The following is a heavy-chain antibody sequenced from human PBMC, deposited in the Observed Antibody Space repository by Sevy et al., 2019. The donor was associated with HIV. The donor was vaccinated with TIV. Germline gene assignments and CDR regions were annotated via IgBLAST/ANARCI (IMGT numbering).Heavy chain of an antibody. D-gene: IGHD3-3*01. CDR2: IYYSGST. J-gene: IGHJ5*02. CDR3: ARSQITIFGVVISFDP. CDR1: GGSISSSSYC. Sequence: SDSLSLTCTVSGGSISSSSYCWGWIRQPPGKGLEWIGSIYYSGSTYYNPSLKSRVTISVDTSKNQFSLKLSSVTAADTAVYYCARSQITIFGVVISFDPWGQGTLVTVSS. V-gene: IGHV4-39*01.